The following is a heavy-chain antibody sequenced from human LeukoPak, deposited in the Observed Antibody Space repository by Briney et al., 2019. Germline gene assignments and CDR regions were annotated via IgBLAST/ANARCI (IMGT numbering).Heavy chain of an antibody. CDR1: GGSISSSSYY. CDR2: IYYSGST. CDR3: ARVIVVVPAAIRWFDP. D-gene: IGHD2-2*01. V-gene: IGHV4-39*07. J-gene: IGHJ5*02. Sequence: SETLSLTCTVSGGSISSSSYYWGWIRQPPGKGLEWIGSIYYSGSTYYNPSLKSRVTISVDTSKNQFSLKLSSVTAADTAVYYCARVIVVVPAAIRWFDPWGQGTLVTVSS.